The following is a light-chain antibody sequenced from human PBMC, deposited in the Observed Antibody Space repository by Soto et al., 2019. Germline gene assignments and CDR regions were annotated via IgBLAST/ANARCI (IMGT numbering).Light chain of an antibody. J-gene: IGKJ1*01. CDR2: AAS. Sequence: DIQMTQSPSSLSASVGDRVTITCRASQTITNYLNWYQHKPGKAPQLLIYAASTLLSGVPSTFSGGGYGTYFTLTMDSLQPEGFAAYYSHQSYSSPWTFGQGTTVEIK. CDR1: QTITNY. V-gene: IGKV1-39*01. CDR3: HQSYSSPWT.